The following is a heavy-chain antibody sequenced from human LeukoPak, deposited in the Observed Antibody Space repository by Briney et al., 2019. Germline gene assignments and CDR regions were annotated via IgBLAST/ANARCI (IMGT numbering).Heavy chain of an antibody. J-gene: IGHJ4*02. CDR2: IYYSGST. Sequence: SETLSLTCTVSGGSISSSSYYWGWVRQPPGKWLEWLGSIYYSGSTYYTPSLKSRVTISVDTSKNRFSLKLSSVTAADTAVYYCARYQPLLSQYYFDYWGQGTLVTVSS. V-gene: IGHV4-39*01. CDR1: GGSISSSSYY. D-gene: IGHD2-21*02. CDR3: ARYQPLLSQYYFDY.